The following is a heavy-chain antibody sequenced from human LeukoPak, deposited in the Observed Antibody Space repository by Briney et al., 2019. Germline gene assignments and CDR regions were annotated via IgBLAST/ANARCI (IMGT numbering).Heavy chain of an antibody. D-gene: IGHD2-2*01. CDR2: IYTSGST. CDR1: GGSISSGSYY. J-gene: IGHJ3*02. CDR3: ASGGPDIVVWDENDAFDI. Sequence: PSETLSLTCTVSGGSISSGSYYWSWIRQPAGKGLEWIGRIYTSGSTNYNPSLKSRVTISVDTSKNQFSLKLSSVTAADTAVYYCASGGPDIVVWDENDAFDIWGQGTMVTVSS. V-gene: IGHV4-61*02.